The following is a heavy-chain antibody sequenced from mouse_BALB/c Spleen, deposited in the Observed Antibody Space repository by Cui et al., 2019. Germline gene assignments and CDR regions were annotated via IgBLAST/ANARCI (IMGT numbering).Heavy chain of an antibody. CDR3: ARYDYYGSSYFDY. D-gene: IGHD1-1*01. Sequence: LPPPRAELVKPWPSVQASGKASGYTFTSYWMHWVKQRPGRGLEWIGRIDPNSGDTKYNEKFKSKATLTVDKPSSTAYMQLSSLTSEDSAVYYCARYDYYGSSYFDYWGQGTTLTVSS. CDR2: IDPNSGDT. CDR1: GYTFTSYW. J-gene: IGHJ2*01. V-gene: IGHV1-72*01.